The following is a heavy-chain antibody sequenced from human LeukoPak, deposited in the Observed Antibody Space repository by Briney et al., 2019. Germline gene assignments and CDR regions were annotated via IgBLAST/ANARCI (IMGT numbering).Heavy chain of an antibody. CDR2: INPNSGGT. Sequence: ASVKVSCKASGYTFTGYCMHWVRQAPGQGLEWMGWINPNSGGTNYAQKFQGRVTMTRDTSISTAYMELSRLRSDDTAVYYCARGDCSSTSCSFDYWGQGTLVTVSS. D-gene: IGHD2-2*01. CDR3: ARGDCSSTSCSFDY. V-gene: IGHV1-2*02. CDR1: GYTFTGYC. J-gene: IGHJ4*02.